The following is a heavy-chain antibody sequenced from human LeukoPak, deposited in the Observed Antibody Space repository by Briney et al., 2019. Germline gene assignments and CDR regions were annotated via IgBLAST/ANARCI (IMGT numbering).Heavy chain of an antibody. CDR2: ISSSRSTI. V-gene: IGHV3-48*03. CDR1: GFTFSSYE. D-gene: IGHD2-8*01. J-gene: IGHJ6*02. Sequence: GGSLRLSCAASGFTFSSYEMNWVRQAPGKGLEWVSYISSSRSTIYYADSVKGRFTISRDNDKNSLYLQMNMQRAEDTAVYYCARAGGCTNGVCYKTGMDVWGQGTTVTVSS. CDR3: ARAGGCTNGVCYKTGMDV.